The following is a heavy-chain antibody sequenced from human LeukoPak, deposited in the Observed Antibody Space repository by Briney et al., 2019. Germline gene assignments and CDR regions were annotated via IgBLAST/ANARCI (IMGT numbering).Heavy chain of an antibody. CDR1: GFTFSTYW. V-gene: IGHV3-7*01. CDR3: ARDPPDDSSGYYSLDY. Sequence: GGSLRLSCAASGFTFSTYWLGWVRQAPGKGLEWVAHINQDGSESEYVDSVKGRFTISRDNSKSTLYLQMNSLRAEDTAVYYCARDPPDDSSGYYSLDYWGQGALVTVSS. CDR2: INQDGSES. D-gene: IGHD3-22*01. J-gene: IGHJ4*02.